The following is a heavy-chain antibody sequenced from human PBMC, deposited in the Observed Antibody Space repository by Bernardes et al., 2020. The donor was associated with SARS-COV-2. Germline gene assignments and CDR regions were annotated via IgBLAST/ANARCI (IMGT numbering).Heavy chain of an antibody. CDR3: ARDPSLTTVTDDYYYGMDV. J-gene: IGHJ6*02. D-gene: IGHD4-17*01. CDR1: GYTFTSYY. CDR2: INPSGGST. Sequence: ASVKVSCKASGYTFTSYYMHWVRQAPGQGLEWMGIINPSGGSTSYAQKFQGRVTMTRDTSTSTVYMELSSLRSEDTAVYYCARDPSLTTVTDDYYYGMDVWGQGTTVTVSS. V-gene: IGHV1-46*01.